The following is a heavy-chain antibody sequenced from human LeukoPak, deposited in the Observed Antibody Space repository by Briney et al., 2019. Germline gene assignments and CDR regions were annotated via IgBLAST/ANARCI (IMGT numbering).Heavy chain of an antibody. J-gene: IGHJ4*02. Sequence: PGGSLRLSCAASGFTSTTYWMHWFRQAPGKGLVWVSRINSDGSSTTYADSVKGRFTISRDNAKNTLYLQMNSLRAEDTAVYYCARAESRGYYFFDYWGQGILVTVSS. CDR1: GFTSTTYW. CDR3: ARAESRGYYFFDY. D-gene: IGHD3-22*01. CDR2: INSDGSST. V-gene: IGHV3-74*01.